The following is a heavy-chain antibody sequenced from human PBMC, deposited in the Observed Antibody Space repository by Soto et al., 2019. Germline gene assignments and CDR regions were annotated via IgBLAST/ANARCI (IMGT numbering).Heavy chain of an antibody. D-gene: IGHD3-22*01. Sequence: PSETLSLTCAVSGGSISSSNWWSWVRQPPGKGLEWIGEIYHSGSTNYNPSLKSRGTISVGKSNDQFSLKLSSVTAAETAVYSCARLNMDYYHSSGYSPDYWGQGTLVTVSS. CDR2: IYHSGST. CDR3: ARLNMDYYHSSGYSPDY. V-gene: IGHV4-4*02. CDR1: GGSISSSNW. J-gene: IGHJ4*02.